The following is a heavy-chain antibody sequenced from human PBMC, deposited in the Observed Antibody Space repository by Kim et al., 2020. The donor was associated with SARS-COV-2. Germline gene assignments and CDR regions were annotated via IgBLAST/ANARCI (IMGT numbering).Heavy chain of an antibody. D-gene: IGHD3-16*01. CDR2: IITKTDGGTT. Sequence: GGSLRLSCAASGFTFSNAWMNWVRQAQGNGLEWVGRIITKTDGGTTDYAAPVKGRFTISRDDSKNTLYLQMNSLKTEDTAIYYCTTERGGHYWGQGTLVIVSS. V-gene: IGHV3-15*01. CDR1: GFTFSNAW. J-gene: IGHJ4*02. CDR3: TTERGGHY.